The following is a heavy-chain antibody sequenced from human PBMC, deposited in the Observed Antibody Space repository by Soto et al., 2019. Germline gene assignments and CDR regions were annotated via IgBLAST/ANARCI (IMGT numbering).Heavy chain of an antibody. J-gene: IGHJ6*02. CDR2: TMSEGSGT. CDR1: GVTFSSYW. CDR3: ARSRGSGGVEYDMDV. V-gene: IGHV3-74*01. Sequence: EVQLVESGGGLVQPGGSLRLSCAASGVTFSSYWMHWVRQGPGEGLVWISRTMSEGSGTTYAESVKGRFTISRAAAKNTLYLQMNSLRTEDTAVYHCARSRGSGGVEYDMDVWGQGTTVTVSS. D-gene: IGHD3-16*01.